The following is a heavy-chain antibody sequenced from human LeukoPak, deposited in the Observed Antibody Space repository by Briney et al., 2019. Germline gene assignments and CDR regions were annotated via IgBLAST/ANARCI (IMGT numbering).Heavy chain of an antibody. V-gene: IGHV4-34*01. D-gene: IGHD2-2*01. J-gene: IGHJ6*02. CDR2: INHSGST. CDR1: GGSFSGYY. CDR3: ARAEGYCSSTSCPTFYYYYYGMDV. Sequence: KPSETLSLTCAVYGGSFSGYYWSWIRQPPGKGLEWIGEINHSGSTNYNPSLKSRVTISVDTSKNQFSLKLSSVTAADTAVYYCARAEGYCSSTSCPTFYYYYYGMDVWGQGTTVTVSS.